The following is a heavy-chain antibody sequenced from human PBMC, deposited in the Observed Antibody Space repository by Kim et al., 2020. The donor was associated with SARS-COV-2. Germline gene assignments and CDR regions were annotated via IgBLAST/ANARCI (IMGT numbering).Heavy chain of an antibody. J-gene: IGHJ4*02. CDR3: ARDTNLGIAAAGEFDY. Sequence: DSVKGRFTISRDNAKNSLYLQMNSLRAEDTAVYYCARDTNLGIAAAGEFDYWGQGTLVTVSS. D-gene: IGHD6-13*01. V-gene: IGHV3-7*03.